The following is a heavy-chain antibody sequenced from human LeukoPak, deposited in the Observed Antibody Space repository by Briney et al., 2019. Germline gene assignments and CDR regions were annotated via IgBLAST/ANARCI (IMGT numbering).Heavy chain of an antibody. CDR3: AKSLGHSSGYYDY. CDR1: GFTFSSYG. D-gene: IGHD3-22*01. J-gene: IGHJ4*02. V-gene: IGHV3-33*06. CDR2: IWYDGSNK. Sequence: GRSLRLSCAASGFTFSSYGMHWVRQAPGKGREWVAVIWYDGSNKYYGDCVTPPFTISRDNSHHTLYLQMNSLRAEDTAVYYCAKSLGHSSGYYDYWGQGTLVTVSS.